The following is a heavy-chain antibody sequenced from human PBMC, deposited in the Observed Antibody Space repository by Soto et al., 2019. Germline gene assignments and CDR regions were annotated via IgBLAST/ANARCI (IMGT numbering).Heavy chain of an antibody. Sequence: GASVKVSCKASGYTFTSYGISWVRQAPGQGLEWMGWISAYNGNTNYAQKLQGRATMTTDTSTSTAYMELRSLRSDDTAVYYCARDSYDDGDYRHYYYYGMDVWGQGTTVTVSS. CDR1: GYTFTSYG. D-gene: IGHD4-17*01. J-gene: IGHJ6*02. V-gene: IGHV1-18*01. CDR2: ISAYNGNT. CDR3: ARDSYDDGDYRHYYYYGMDV.